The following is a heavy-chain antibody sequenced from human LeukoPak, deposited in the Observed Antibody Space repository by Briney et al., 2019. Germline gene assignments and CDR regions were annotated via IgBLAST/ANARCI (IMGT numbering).Heavy chain of an antibody. D-gene: IGHD3-16*01. J-gene: IGHJ4*02. CDR3: ARARFGELTQNDY. V-gene: IGHV1-2*06. CDR2: INPNSGGT. Sequence: ASVKVSFKASGYTFTRYYMHWVREAPGQGLEWMGRINPNSGGTNYAQKFQGRVTMTRDTSISTAYMELSRLRSDDTAVYYCARARFGELTQNDYWGQGTLVTVSS. CDR1: GYTFTRYY.